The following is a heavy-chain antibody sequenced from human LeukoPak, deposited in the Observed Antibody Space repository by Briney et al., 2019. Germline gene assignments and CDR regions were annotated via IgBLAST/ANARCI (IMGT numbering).Heavy chain of an antibody. J-gene: IGHJ5*02. CDR3: ARSPAPNWFDP. D-gene: IGHD2-15*01. CDR2: IYYSGST. Sequence: SETLSLTCTVSGGSISSYYWSWIRQPPGKGLEWIGYIYYSGSTNYNPSLKSRVTISVDTSKNQFSLKLSSVTAADTAVYYCARSPAPNWFDPWGQGTLVTVSS. V-gene: IGHV4-59*01. CDR1: GGSISSYY.